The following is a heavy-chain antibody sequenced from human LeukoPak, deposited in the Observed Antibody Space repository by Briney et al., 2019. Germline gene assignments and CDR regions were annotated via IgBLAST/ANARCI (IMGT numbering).Heavy chain of an antibody. J-gene: IGHJ4*02. V-gene: IGHV3-23*01. CDR1: GLTFSSYD. Sequence: GGTLRLSCAASGLTFSSYDMSWVRQAPGKGLEWVSAISGSGGSTYYADSVKGRFTISRDNSKNTLYLQMNSLRAEDTAVYYCARTSHYVDIAATIPYGIYYFDYWGQGTLVTVSS. CDR2: ISGSGGST. D-gene: IGHD5-12*01. CDR3: ARTSHYVDIAATIPYGIYYFDY.